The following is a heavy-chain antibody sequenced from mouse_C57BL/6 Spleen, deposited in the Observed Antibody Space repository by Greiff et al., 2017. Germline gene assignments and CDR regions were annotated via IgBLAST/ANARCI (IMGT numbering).Heavy chain of an antibody. Sequence: EVQLQQSGPELVKPGASVKISCKASGYSLTDYNMNWVKQSNGKSLEWIGVINPNYGTTSYNQKFKGKATLTVDQSSSTAYMQLNSLTSEDSAVYYCAREGYYYGSSYSAWFAYWGQGTLVTVSA. V-gene: IGHV1-39*01. J-gene: IGHJ3*01. CDR1: GYSLTDYN. D-gene: IGHD1-1*01. CDR2: INPNYGTT. CDR3: AREGYYYGSSYSAWFAY.